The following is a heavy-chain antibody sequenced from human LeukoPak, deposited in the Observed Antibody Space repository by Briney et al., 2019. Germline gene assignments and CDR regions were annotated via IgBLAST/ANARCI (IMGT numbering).Heavy chain of an antibody. CDR1: GGTFSSYA. CDR2: IIPIFGTA. Sequence: SVKVSCKASGGTFSSYAISWVRQAPGQGLEWMGGIIPIFGTANYAQKFQGRVTITADKSTSTAYMELSSLRSDDTAVYYCARWGRNSGSYGIDYWGQGTLVTVSS. V-gene: IGHV1-69*06. J-gene: IGHJ4*02. CDR3: ARWGRNSGSYGIDY. D-gene: IGHD1-26*01.